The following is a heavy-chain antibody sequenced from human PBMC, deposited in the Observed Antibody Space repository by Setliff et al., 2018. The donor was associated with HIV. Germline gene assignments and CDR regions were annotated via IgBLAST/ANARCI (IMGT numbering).Heavy chain of an antibody. J-gene: IGHJ6*03. V-gene: IGHV4-34*01. Sequence: SETLSLTCVVYGGSFSGYYLSWVRQPPGKGLEWIGEISHSGTTTYSPSLESRVTISVNKSKNQFSLRLTSVTAADTAVYYCARAGAIPSWAVSGLYYYYYMDLWGEGTTVTVS. CDR1: GGSFSGYY. CDR2: ISHSGTT. CDR3: ARAGAIPSWAVSGLYYYYYMDL. D-gene: IGHD6-19*01.